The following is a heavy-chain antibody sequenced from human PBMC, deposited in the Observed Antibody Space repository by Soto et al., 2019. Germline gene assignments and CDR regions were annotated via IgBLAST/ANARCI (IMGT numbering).Heavy chain of an antibody. CDR2: ISYDGNNK. Sequence: QVQLVESGGGVVQPGRSLRLSCAASGFIFSTYGMHWVRQAPGKGLEWLSVISYDGNNKYYADSVKGRFTISRDNSKNTLWLQMDRVRTEDTAVYYCAKDLLLTTITTVGDWGQGTLVTVSS. D-gene: IGHD4-17*01. CDR3: AKDLLLTTITTVGD. J-gene: IGHJ4*02. V-gene: IGHV3-30*18. CDR1: GFIFSTYG.